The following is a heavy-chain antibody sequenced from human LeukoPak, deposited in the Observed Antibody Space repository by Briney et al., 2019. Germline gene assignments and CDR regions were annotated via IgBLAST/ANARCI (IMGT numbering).Heavy chain of an antibody. CDR2: IKRDGSEK. CDR1: GFTFSSYW. Sequence: PGGSLRLSCAASGFTFSSYWMSWVRQAPGKGLEWVANIKRDGSEKYYVDSAKGRFTISRDNAKNSLYLQMNSLRAEDTAVYYCARVETGDDAFDIWGQGTMVTVYS. CDR3: ARVETGDDAFDI. V-gene: IGHV3-7*03. D-gene: IGHD7-27*01. J-gene: IGHJ3*02.